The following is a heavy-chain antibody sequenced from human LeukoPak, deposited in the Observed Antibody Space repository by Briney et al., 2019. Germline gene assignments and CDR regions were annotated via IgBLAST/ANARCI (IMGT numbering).Heavy chain of an antibody. J-gene: IGHJ4*02. CDR2: ISGSGGST. D-gene: IGHD3-22*01. CDR1: GFTFSIYA. Sequence: PGGSLRLSCVASGFTFSIYAMTWVRQAPGKGLEWVSGISGSGGSTYYADSVKGRFTISRDNSKNTLYLQMNSLRVEDTAVYYCAKLGETYYYDSSGYWGQGTLVTVSS. CDR3: AKLGETYYYDSSGY. V-gene: IGHV3-23*01.